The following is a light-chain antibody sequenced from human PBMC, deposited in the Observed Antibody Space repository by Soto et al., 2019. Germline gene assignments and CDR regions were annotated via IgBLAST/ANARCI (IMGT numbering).Light chain of an antibody. CDR3: CSFARSTTFYV. CDR1: SSDVGSSNL. Sequence: QSVLTQPASVSGSPGQSITISCSGTSSDVGSSNLVSWYQQHPGKAPKLIIFEGDRRPSGVSGRFSGSKSGNTASLTISELQAEDEADYYCCSFARSTTFYVFGTGTKVTVL. CDR2: EGD. V-gene: IGLV2-23*01. J-gene: IGLJ1*01.